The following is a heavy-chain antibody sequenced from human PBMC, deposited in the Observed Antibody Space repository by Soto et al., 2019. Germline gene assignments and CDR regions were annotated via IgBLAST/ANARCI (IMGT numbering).Heavy chain of an antibody. CDR2: INSSGSYK. J-gene: IGHJ6*02. CDR1: GFTFSSYS. V-gene: IGHV3-21*01. CDR3: ARIIGYGYHYYGLDV. Sequence: EVQVGESGGGLVKPGGSLRLSCAASGFTFSSYSMNWVRQAPGKGLEWVSSINSSGSYKYYADSVKGRFTISRDNAKNSLYLQMNSLRAEDTAVYYCARIIGYGYHYYGLDVWGQGTTVTVSS. D-gene: IGHD5-18*01.